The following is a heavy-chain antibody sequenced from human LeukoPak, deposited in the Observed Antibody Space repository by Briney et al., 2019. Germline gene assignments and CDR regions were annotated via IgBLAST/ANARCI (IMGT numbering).Heavy chain of an antibody. CDR1: GFSLSTSAVS. J-gene: IGHJ4*02. D-gene: IGHD3-10*01. CDR3: VHKGNLGDGSCFDY. Sequence: SGPTLVKPTQTLTLTCTFSGFSLSTSAVSVGWIRQPPGKALEWLALIYWDDDKRYSPSLKNRLTITKDTSKNQVVLTMTNMDPVDTATYYCVHKGNLGDGSCFDYWGQGTLVTVSS. V-gene: IGHV2-5*02. CDR2: IYWDDDK.